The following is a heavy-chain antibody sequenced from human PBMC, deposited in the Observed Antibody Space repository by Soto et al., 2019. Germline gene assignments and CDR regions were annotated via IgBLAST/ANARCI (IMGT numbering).Heavy chain of an antibody. V-gene: IGHV4-34*01. Sequence: QVQLQQWGAGLLKPSETLSLTCAVYGGSFSGYYLSWIRQPPGKGLEWIGEINHSGSTNYNPALKSRVTRSVHPSKNQFSLTLSSVTAADTAVYYCASHYGENWAHYYNMDVWGKGTTVTLS. J-gene: IGHJ6*03. CDR3: ASHYGENWAHYYNMDV. D-gene: IGHD4-17*01. CDR2: INHSGST. CDR1: GGSFSGYY.